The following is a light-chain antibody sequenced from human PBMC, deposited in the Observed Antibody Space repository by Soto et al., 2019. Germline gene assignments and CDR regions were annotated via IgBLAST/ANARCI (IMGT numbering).Light chain of an antibody. CDR3: SSYTGSSTLGV. CDR2: DDS. J-gene: IGLJ3*02. CDR1: SSDVGGYNY. V-gene: IGLV2-14*01. Sequence: QSALTQPASVSGSPGQSITISCTGTSSDVGGYNYVSWYQQHPGKAPKLLIYDDSHRPSGVSNRFSGAKSGNTASLTISGLQAEDEADYYCSSYTGSSTLGVFGGGTKLTVL.